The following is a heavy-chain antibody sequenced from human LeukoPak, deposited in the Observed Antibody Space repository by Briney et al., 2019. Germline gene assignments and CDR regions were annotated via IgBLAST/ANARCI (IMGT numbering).Heavy chain of an antibody. V-gene: IGHV4-59*01. J-gene: IGHJ5*02. CDR3: ARAGEQQLVGWFDP. CDR1: GGSISSYY. Sequence: SETLSLTCTVSGGSISSYYWSWIRQPPGKGLEWIGYIYYSGSTNYNPSLKSRVTILVDTSKNQFSLKLSSVTAADTAVYYCARAGEQQLVGWFDPWGQGTLVTVSS. D-gene: IGHD6-13*01. CDR2: IYYSGST.